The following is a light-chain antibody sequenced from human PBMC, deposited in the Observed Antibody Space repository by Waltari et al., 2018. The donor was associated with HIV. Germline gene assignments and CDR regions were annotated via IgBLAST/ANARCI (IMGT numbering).Light chain of an antibody. J-gene: IGLJ2*01. Sequence: QTVVTQEPSFSVSPGGTVTLTCGLSSGSVSTTYYPSWYQHTPGQAPRTLIYNTNSRSSGGPDRFSGSILGNKAALNITGAQADDECDYYCVLYMGSGISVFGGGTKLTVL. V-gene: IGLV8-61*01. CDR2: NTN. CDR3: VLYMGSGISV. CDR1: SGSVSTTYY.